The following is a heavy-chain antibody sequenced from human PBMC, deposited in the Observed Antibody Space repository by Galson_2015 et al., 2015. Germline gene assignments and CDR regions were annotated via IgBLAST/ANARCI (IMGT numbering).Heavy chain of an antibody. J-gene: IGHJ4*02. Sequence: SLRLSCAASGFTFSSYAMSWVRQAPGKGLEWVSAISGSGGRTHYAESVKGRFTISRDNSKNTLYLQMNSLRVEDTAVYYCAKFVRGNGYHSWSGYTYFDYWGQGTLVTVSS. CDR1: GFTFSSYA. V-gene: IGHV3-23*01. CDR2: ISGSGGRT. CDR3: AKFVRGNGYHSWSGYTYFDY. D-gene: IGHD3-3*01.